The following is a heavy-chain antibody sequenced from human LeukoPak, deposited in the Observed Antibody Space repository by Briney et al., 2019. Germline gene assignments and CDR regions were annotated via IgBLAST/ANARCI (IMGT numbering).Heavy chain of an antibody. D-gene: IGHD4-17*01. CDR2: ISNDGSHK. V-gene: IGHV3-30*18. J-gene: IGHJ5*02. CDR3: AKAESYGDGFHWFDP. Sequence: SCKASGYTFTGYYMHWVRQAPGKGLEWVAVISNDGSHKFYAESVKGRFTISRDNSKNTLSLQMNSLRVEDTAVYYCAKAESYGDGFHWFDPWGQGTLVTVSS. CDR1: GYTFTGYY.